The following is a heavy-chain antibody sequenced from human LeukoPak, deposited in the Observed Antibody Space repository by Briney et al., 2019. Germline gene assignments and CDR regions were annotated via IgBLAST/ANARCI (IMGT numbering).Heavy chain of an antibody. CDR2: IYHTGTT. CDR1: GFSISIGYY. J-gene: IGHJ4*02. D-gene: IGHD2-15*01. CDR3: ARNSSGGFFDY. V-gene: IGHV4-38-2*02. Sequence: SETLSLTCIVSGFSISIGYYWGWIRQPPGKGLECIGTIYHTGTTYYNPSLKSRVTISVDTSKNQFSLKLSSVTAADTAVYYCARNSSGGFFDYWGQGTLVTVSS.